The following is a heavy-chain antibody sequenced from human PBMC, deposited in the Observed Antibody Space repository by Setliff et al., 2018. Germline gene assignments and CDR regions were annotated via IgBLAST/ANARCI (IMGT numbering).Heavy chain of an antibody. CDR3: ARGRIGSTWTGDY. CDR2: MNPNNGNA. V-gene: IGHV1-8*02. CDR1: GYTFTNSD. D-gene: IGHD2-15*01. Sequence: GASVKVSCKASGYTFTNSDINWVRQAAGHGLEWMGWMNPNNGNAGYAQKFQGRGTMTRNTSISTAYMELSSLTSDDRAIYYCARGRIGSTWTGDYWGQGTLVTVSS. J-gene: IGHJ4*02.